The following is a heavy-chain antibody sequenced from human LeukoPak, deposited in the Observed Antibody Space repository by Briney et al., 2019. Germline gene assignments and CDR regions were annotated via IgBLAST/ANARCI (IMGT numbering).Heavy chain of an antibody. D-gene: IGHD3-16*01. V-gene: IGHV1-8*01. J-gene: IGHJ5*02. CDR3: ARVGGPSSKNVRGPRRTPANWFDP. CDR1: GYTFTSYD. Sequence: GASVKVSCKASGYTFTSYDINWVRQATGQGLEWMGWMNPNSGNTGYAQKFQGRVTMTRNTSISTAYMELSGLRSEDTAVYYCARVGGPSSKNVRGPRRTPANWFDPWGQGTLVTVSS. CDR2: MNPNSGNT.